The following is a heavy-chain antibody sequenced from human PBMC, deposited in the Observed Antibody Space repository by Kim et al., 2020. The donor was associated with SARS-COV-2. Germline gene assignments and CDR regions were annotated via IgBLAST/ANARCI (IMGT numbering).Heavy chain of an antibody. D-gene: IGHD5-12*01. CDR3: ASSRDGYTHYFDY. J-gene: IGHJ4*02. Sequence: YNPSLKSRVTISVDTSKNQFSLKLSSVTAADTAVYYCASSRDGYTHYFDYWGQGTLVTVSS. V-gene: IGHV4-59*01.